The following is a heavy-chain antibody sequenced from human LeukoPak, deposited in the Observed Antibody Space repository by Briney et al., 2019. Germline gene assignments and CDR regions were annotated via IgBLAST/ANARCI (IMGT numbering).Heavy chain of an antibody. V-gene: IGHV4-59*01. CDR3: ARDREVRGVNGGFDP. J-gene: IGHJ5*02. CDR2: IYYSGST. CDR1: GGSISSYY. Sequence: SETLSLTCTVSGGSISSYYWSWIRQPPGKGLEWIGYIYYSGSTNYNPSLKSRVTISVDTSKNQFSLKLSSVTAADTAVYYCARDREVRGVNGGFDPWGQGTLATVSS. D-gene: IGHD3-10*01.